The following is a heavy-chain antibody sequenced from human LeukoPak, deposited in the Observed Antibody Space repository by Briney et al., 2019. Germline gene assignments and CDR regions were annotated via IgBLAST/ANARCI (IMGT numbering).Heavy chain of an antibody. Sequence: GGSLRLSCAASGFTFSSYSMNWVRQAPGKGLEWVSYISSSSSTIYYADSVKGRFTISRDNAKNSLYLQMNSLRAEDTAVYYCARDSSRITMIVVVTTDNWFDPWGQGTLVTVSS. D-gene: IGHD3-22*01. J-gene: IGHJ5*02. CDR2: ISSSSSTI. CDR3: ARDSSRITMIVVVTTDNWFDP. CDR1: GFTFSSYS. V-gene: IGHV3-48*01.